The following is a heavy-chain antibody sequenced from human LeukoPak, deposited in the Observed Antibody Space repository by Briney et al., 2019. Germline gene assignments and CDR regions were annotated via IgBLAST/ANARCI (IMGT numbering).Heavy chain of an antibody. V-gene: IGHV3-23*01. CDR3: AKSNGVLLWFGELFQFDY. D-gene: IGHD3-10*01. J-gene: IGHJ4*02. CDR1: GFTFSSYA. CDR2: ISGSGGST. Sequence: QPGGSLRLSCAASGFTFSSYAMSWVRQAPGKGLEWVSAISGSGGSTYYADSVKGRFTISRDNSKNTLYLQMNSLRAEDTAVYYCAKSNGVLLWFGELFQFDYWGQGTLVTVSS.